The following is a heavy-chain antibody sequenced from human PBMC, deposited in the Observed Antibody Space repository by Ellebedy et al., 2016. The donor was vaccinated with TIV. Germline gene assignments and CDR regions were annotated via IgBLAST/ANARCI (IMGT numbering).Heavy chain of an antibody. Sequence: GGSLRLSCKASGYSFTSYWVGWVRQMPGKGLEWMGIVYPAVSKTRYSPSFQGLVTISADKSINTAYLQWSSLKASDTAIYYCTRRSTQGEIWGQGTMVTVSS. D-gene: IGHD3-16*01. J-gene: IGHJ3*02. V-gene: IGHV5-51*01. CDR1: GYSFTSYW. CDR2: VYPAVSKT. CDR3: TRRSTQGEI.